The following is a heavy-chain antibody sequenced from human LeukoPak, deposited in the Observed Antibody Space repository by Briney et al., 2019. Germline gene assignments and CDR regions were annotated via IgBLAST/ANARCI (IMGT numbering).Heavy chain of an antibody. D-gene: IGHD3-10*01. CDR2: ISGNDGRT. CDR3: AKGTGGGGVIFAPNY. Sequence: GGSLRLSCAASGFIFSSYAMSWVRQAPGKGLEWVSAISGNDGRTYYADSVKGRFSISRDNAKSTLYLQMNSLRAEDTAVYFCAKGTGGGGVIFAPNYWGQGTLVTVSS. J-gene: IGHJ4*02. V-gene: IGHV3-23*01. CDR1: GFIFSSYA.